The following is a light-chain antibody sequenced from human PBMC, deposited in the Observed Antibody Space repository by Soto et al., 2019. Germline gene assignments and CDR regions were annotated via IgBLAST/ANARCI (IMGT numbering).Light chain of an antibody. CDR3: ATWDSGLSGAV. V-gene: IGLV1-51*01. J-gene: IGLJ3*02. CDR2: DIN. CDR1: TSNIGKNY. Sequence: QAVVTQPPSVSAAPGQTVSISCSGSTSNIGKNYVYWYQQFPGAAPKLVIYDINKRPSGIPDRFSGSKSTTSATLDITGLQTGDEADYYCATWDSGLSGAVFGGGTKLTVL.